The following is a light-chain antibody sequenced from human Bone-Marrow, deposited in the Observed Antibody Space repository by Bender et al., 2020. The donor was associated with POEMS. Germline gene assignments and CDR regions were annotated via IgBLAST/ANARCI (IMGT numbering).Light chain of an antibody. CDR1: NIESKS. CDR2: DDY. Sequence: SYVLTQPPSVSVAPGNTARITCGGLNIESKSVHWYRQKAGQAPVLVVYDDYDRPSGIPERFSGSNSGNTATLTITRVEAGDEADYFCQVWHSGGDNPVLFGGGTMLTVL. V-gene: IGLV3-21*03. CDR3: QVWHSGGDNPVL. J-gene: IGLJ2*01.